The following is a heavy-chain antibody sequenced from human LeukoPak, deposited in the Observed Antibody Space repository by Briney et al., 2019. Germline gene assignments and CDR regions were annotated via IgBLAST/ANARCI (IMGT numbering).Heavy chain of an antibody. Sequence: GGSLRLSCAASGFTFSSYAMHWVRQAPGKGLEWVAVISYDGSNKYYADSVKGRFTISRDNSKNTLYLQMNSLRAEDTAVYYCVTDCSGGSCPPQLDSFDYWGQGTLVTVSS. CDR3: VTDCSGGSCPPQLDSFDY. V-gene: IGHV3-30-3*01. J-gene: IGHJ4*02. D-gene: IGHD2-15*01. CDR1: GFTFSSYA. CDR2: ISYDGSNK.